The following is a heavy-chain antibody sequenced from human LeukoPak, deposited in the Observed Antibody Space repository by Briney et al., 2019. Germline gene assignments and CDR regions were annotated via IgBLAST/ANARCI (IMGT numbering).Heavy chain of an antibody. D-gene: IGHD4-17*01. CDR1: GFTFSITY. CDR2: ISSSSSYI. J-gene: IGHJ4*02. CDR3: ARDRLHYGEYEKTLDY. V-gene: IGHV3-21*01. Sequence: GGSLRLSCTASGFTFSITYMAWVRQAPGKGLEWVSSISSSSSYIYYADSVKGRFTISRDNAKNSLYLQMNSLRVDDTAVYYCARDRLHYGEYEKTLDYWGQGTLVTVSS.